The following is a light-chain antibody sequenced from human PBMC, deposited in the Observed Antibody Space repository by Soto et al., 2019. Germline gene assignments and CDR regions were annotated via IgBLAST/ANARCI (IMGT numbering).Light chain of an antibody. CDR3: SSYAGSNNFV. J-gene: IGLJ1*01. Sequence: QSALTQPPSASGSPGQSVTISCTGTSSDVGGYNYVSWYQQHPGKAPKLMIYEVSKRPSGVPDRFSGSKSDNTASLTVSGPQAEDEADYYCSSYAGSNNFVFGTGTKLTVL. CDR2: EVS. V-gene: IGLV2-8*01. CDR1: SSDVGGYNY.